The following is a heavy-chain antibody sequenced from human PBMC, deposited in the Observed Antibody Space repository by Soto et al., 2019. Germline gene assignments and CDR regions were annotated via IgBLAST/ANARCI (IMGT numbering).Heavy chain of an antibody. CDR2: IYSGGST. J-gene: IGHJ4*02. CDR3: AGGEVRYFDWSPPSNDY. CDR1: GFTVSSNY. Sequence: GGSLRLSCAASGFTVSSNYMSWVRQAPGKGLEWVSVIYSGGSTYYADSVKGRFTISRHNSKNTLYLQMNSLRAEDTAVYYCAGGEVRYFDWSPPSNDYWGQGTLVTVSS. D-gene: IGHD3-9*01. V-gene: IGHV3-53*04.